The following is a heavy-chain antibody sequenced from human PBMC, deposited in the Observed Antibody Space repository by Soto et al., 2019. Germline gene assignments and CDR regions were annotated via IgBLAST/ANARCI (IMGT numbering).Heavy chain of an antibody. V-gene: IGHV3-48*01. CDR3: ASTSSSWSR. CDR2: ISSSSSTI. Sequence: GGSLRLSCAASGFTFSSYSMNWVRQAPGKGLEWVSYISSSSSTIYYADSVKGRFTISRDNAKNSLYLQMNSLRAEDTAVYYCASTSSSWSRRGQGTLVTVSS. J-gene: IGHJ4*02. D-gene: IGHD6-13*01. CDR1: GFTFSSYS.